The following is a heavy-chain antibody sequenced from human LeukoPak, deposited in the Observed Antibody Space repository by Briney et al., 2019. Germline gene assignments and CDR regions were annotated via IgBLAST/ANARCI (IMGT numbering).Heavy chain of an antibody. V-gene: IGHV3-33*01. CDR1: GFTFSSYG. D-gene: IGHD2-21*02. J-gene: IGHJ4*02. CDR2: IWYDGSNK. CDR3: ARGRGGPGYYYFDY. Sequence: GSLRLSCAASGFTFSSYGMHWVRQAPGKGLEWVAVIWYDGSNKYYADSVKGRFTISRDNSKNTLYLQMNSLRAEDTAVYYCARGRGGPGYYYFDYWGQGTLVTVSS.